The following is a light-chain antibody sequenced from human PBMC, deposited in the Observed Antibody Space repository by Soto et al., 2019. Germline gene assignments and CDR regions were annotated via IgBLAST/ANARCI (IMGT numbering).Light chain of an antibody. Sequence: EIVLTQSPGTLFLSPGERATLSCRASQSVSSSYLAWYQQKPGQPPRLVMYATSSRATGIPARFSDSGSGTDFTLTISRLEPEDFAVYYCQQYGSSSWTFGQGTKVDIK. CDR1: QSVSSSY. CDR2: ATS. CDR3: QQYGSSSWT. V-gene: IGKV3-20*01. J-gene: IGKJ1*01.